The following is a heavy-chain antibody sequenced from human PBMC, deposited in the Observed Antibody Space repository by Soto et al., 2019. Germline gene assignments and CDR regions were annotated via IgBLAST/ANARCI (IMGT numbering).Heavy chain of an antibody. D-gene: IGHD6-13*01. J-gene: IGHJ3*02. V-gene: IGHV2-70*11. CDR3: ARRRIAAAGKDAFDI. CDR1: GFSLSTSGMC. Sequence: GSGPTLVNPTQTLTLTCTFSGFSLSTSGMCVSWIRQPPGKALEWLARIDWDDDKYYSTSLKTRLTISKDTSKNQVVLTMTNMDPVDTATYYCARRRIAAAGKDAFDIWGQGTMVTVSS. CDR2: IDWDDDK.